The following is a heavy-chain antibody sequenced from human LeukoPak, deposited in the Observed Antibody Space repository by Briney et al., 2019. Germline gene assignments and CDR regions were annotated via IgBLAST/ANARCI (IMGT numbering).Heavy chain of an antibody. V-gene: IGHV3-48*03. J-gene: IGHJ4*02. D-gene: IGHD2-2*01. CDR1: GFTFSSYE. CDR2: ISSSGSTI. CDR3: ARKQGYCSSTSCYWGGIYYFDY. Sequence: GGSLRLSCAASGFTFSSYEMNWVRQAPGKGLEWVSYISSSGSTIYYADSVKGRFTISRDNAKNSLYLQMNSLRAEDTAVYYCARKQGYCSSTSCYWGGIYYFDYWGQGTLVTVSS.